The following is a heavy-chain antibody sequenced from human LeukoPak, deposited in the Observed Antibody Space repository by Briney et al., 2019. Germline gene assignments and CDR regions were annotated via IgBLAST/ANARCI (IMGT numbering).Heavy chain of an antibody. Sequence: SVKVSCKASGGTFSSYTISWVRQAPGQGLEWMGGIIPLFGTPDYAQKFQDRLTITADKSTSTASMELSSLRSEDTAVYYCASATLRCSGGSCYEMDVWGKGTTVTVSS. D-gene: IGHD2-15*01. J-gene: IGHJ6*04. V-gene: IGHV1-69*06. CDR1: GGTFSSYT. CDR2: IIPLFGTP. CDR3: ASATLRCSGGSCYEMDV.